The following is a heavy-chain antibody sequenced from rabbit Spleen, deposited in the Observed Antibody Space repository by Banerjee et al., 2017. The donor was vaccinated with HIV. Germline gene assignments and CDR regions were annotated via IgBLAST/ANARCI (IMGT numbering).Heavy chain of an antibody. CDR2: IYAGSSGNT. D-gene: IGHD1-1*01. CDR1: GFSFNSGYD. Sequence: QSLEESGGGLVKPGASLTLTCKASGFSFNSGYDMCWVRQAPGKGLEWIACIYAGSSGNTYSAIWAKGRFTISKTSSTTVTLQMTSLTAADTATYFCANTNYYPYGMDLWGQGTLVTVS. CDR3: ANTNYYPYGMDL. J-gene: IGHJ6*01. V-gene: IGHV1S40*01.